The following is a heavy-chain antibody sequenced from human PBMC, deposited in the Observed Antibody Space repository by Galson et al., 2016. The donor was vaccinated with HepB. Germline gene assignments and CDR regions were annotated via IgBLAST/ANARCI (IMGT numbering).Heavy chain of an antibody. V-gene: IGHV3-23*01. J-gene: IGHJ4*02. CDR1: GFTFSSYA. D-gene: IGHD5-24*01. Sequence: SLRLSCAASGFTFSSYAMSWVRQAPGKGLEWVSLITGSASSTYYADSVKGRFTISRDNSRDPLFVQMTSLRAEDTAVYYCARDRDRSLDYWGQGTLVTVSS. CDR3: ARDRDRSLDY. CDR2: ITGSASST.